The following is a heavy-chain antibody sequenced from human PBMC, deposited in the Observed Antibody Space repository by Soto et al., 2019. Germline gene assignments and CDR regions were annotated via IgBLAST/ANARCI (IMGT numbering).Heavy chain of an antibody. CDR2: INAGNGNT. CDR1: GYTFTSYA. CDR3: ATRGQQLNYYGMDV. V-gene: IGHV1-3*01. D-gene: IGHD6-13*01. Sequence: QVKLVQSGAEVKKPGASVKVSCKASGYTFTSYAMHWVRQAPGQRLEWMGWINAGNGNTKYSQKFQGRVTITRDTSASTAYMELSSLRSEDTAVYYCATRGQQLNYYGMDVWGQGTTVTVSS. J-gene: IGHJ6*02.